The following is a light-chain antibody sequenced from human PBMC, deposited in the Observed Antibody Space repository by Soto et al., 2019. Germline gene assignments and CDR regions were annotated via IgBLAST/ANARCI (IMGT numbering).Light chain of an antibody. J-gene: IGKJ2*01. CDR2: GSS. CDR3: QQYGSSPPYT. V-gene: IGKV3-20*01. CDR1: QSVSNNY. Sequence: EVVLTQSPGTLSLSPGERATLSCRASQSVSNNYFAWYQQKPGQAPRLLIFGSSDRATGIPDRFSGSGSGTDFTPTISRLEPQDFAVYYCQQYGSSPPYTFGQGTKLEI.